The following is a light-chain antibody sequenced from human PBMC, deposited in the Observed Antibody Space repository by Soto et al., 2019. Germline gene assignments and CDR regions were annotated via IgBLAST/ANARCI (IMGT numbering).Light chain of an antibody. Sequence: QSALTQPRSVSGSPGQSVTISCTGTSSDVGDYNYVSWYQQHPGKAPKLLIYAVNMRPSGVPDRFSGSKSGNTASLTISGLQAEDEADCSCCSYAGSYTWVFGGGTNLTVL. CDR1: SSDVGDYNY. J-gene: IGLJ3*02. V-gene: IGLV2-11*01. CDR3: CSYAGSYTWV. CDR2: AVN.